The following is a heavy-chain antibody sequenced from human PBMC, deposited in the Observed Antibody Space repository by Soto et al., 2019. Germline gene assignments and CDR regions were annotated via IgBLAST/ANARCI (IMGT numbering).Heavy chain of an antibody. J-gene: IGHJ6*03. CDR3: AREGVGPPLHFYYDYYMDV. D-gene: IGHD1-26*01. CDR1: GYTFTSYG. Sequence: QVQLVQSGAEVKKPGASVKVSCKASGYTFTSYGISWVRQAPGQGLEWMGWSSAYNGNTNSAKKLQGRVTMTTDTSTSTGYMELRSLRSDDTAVYYWAREGVGPPLHFYYDYYMDVWGKGTTVTVSS. CDR2: SSAYNGNT. V-gene: IGHV1-18*01.